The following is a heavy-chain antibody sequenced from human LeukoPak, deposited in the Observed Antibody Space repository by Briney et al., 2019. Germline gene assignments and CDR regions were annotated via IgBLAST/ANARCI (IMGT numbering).Heavy chain of an antibody. V-gene: IGHV1-18*01. CDR2: ISTSLGHT. D-gene: IGHD1-26*01. CDR1: GYTFTSYD. J-gene: IGHJ4*02. Sequence: GPSGKVSCKASGYTFTSYDISWLRQAPGQGLEWVGWISTSLGHTNSAQKLQGRVTMTTDTSTTTAYMEMRSLRSDDTAMYYCAILVGAATTLDYWGQGTLVTVSS. CDR3: AILVGAATTLDY.